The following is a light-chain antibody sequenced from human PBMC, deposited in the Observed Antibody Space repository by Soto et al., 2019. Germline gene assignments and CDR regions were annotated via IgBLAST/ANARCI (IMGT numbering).Light chain of an antibody. Sequence: QSVLTQPPSASSTPGQTVTISCSGSTSNIGTFYVYWYQHLPGTAPKLLIYLGDQRASGVSDRFSGSKSGNTASLTVSGLQAADEADYFCKSYAGSNTYVFGSGTKVTVL. CDR3: KSYAGSNTYV. CDR1: TSNIGTFY. CDR2: LGD. J-gene: IGLJ1*01. V-gene: IGLV1-47*02.